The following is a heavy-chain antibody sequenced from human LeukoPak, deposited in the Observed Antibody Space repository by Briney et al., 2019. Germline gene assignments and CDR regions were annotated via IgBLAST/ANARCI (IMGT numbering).Heavy chain of an antibody. Sequence: SETLSLTCSVSGGSIRSYFWSWIRQPAGKGLEWIGRIYTSGRTSYNPSLESRVTMSVDTSKNQFSLKLSSVTAADTAVYYCARDRYYYGSGSRLFDYWGQGTLVTVSS. CDR2: IYTSGRT. CDR1: GGSIRSYF. CDR3: ARDRYYYGSGSRLFDY. J-gene: IGHJ4*02. D-gene: IGHD3-10*01. V-gene: IGHV4-4*07.